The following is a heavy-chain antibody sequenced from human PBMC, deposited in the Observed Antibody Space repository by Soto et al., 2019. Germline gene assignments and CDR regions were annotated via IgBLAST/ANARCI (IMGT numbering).Heavy chain of an antibody. CDR3: AKEGGLDSGYDFNYYGMDV. D-gene: IGHD5-12*01. CDR2: ISYDGSNK. V-gene: IGHV3-30*18. Sequence: GGSLRLSCAASGFTFSSYGMHWVRQAPGKGLEWVAVISYDGSNKYYADSVKGRFIISRDNSKNTLYLQMNSLRAEDTAVYYCAKEGGLDSGYDFNYYGMDVWGQGTTVTVSS. CDR1: GFTFSSYG. J-gene: IGHJ6*02.